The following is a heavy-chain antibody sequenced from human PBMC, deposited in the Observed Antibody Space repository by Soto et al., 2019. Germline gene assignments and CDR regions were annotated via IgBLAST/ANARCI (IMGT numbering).Heavy chain of an antibody. V-gene: IGHV1-46*01. CDR2: INPFDGSR. J-gene: IGHJ4*02. D-gene: IGHD5-12*01. CDR3: ARGSNGYHFDY. CDR1: GYIFTSYH. Sequence: ASVKVSCKASGYIFTSYHIHWVRQAPGQGLEWMGLINPFDGSRIYVQSFQGRVTMTKNTLYLQMGSLRAEDMAVYYCARGSNGYHFDYWGQRTLVTVSS.